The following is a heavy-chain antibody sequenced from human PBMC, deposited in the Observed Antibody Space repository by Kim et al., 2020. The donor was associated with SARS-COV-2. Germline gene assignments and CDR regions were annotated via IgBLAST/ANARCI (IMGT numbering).Heavy chain of an antibody. CDR2: INAGNGNT. CDR1: GYTFTSYA. D-gene: IGHD3-10*01. Sequence: ASVKVSCKASGYTFTSYAMHWVRQAPGQRLEWMGWINAGNGNTKYSQKFQGRVTITRDTSASTAYMELSSLRSEDTAVYYCARGPGYGSGSHAPPNDYWGQGTLVTVSS. J-gene: IGHJ4*02. CDR3: ARGPGYGSGSHAPPNDY. V-gene: IGHV1-3*01.